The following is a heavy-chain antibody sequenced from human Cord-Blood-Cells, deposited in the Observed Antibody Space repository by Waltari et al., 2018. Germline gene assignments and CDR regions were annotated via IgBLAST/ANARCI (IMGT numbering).Heavy chain of an antibody. D-gene: IGHD4-17*01. CDR3: ARHEVWQGIHGDYRNVDY. J-gene: IGHJ4*02. Sequence: QLQLQESGPGLVKPSETLSLTCTVSGGSISSSSYYWGWIRQPPGKGLEWIGSIYYCGSTYNYPSLKSRVTIAVDTSKTQCSLRLSSVTAADTAVYYCARHEVWQGIHGDYRNVDYWGQGTLVTVSS. V-gene: IGHV4-39*01. CDR1: GGSISSSSYY. CDR2: IYYCGST.